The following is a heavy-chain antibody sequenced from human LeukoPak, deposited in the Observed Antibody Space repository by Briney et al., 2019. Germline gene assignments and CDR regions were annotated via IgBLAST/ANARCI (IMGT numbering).Heavy chain of an antibody. V-gene: IGHV4-4*07. D-gene: IGHD3-10*01. CDR3: ARVDSGNYYTGGCMDV. Sequence: PSETLSLTCSVSGGFISNYHWSWIRQSAGKGLEWVGRIDASGSANYSPSLRSRLTISVDKSKNQFSLKLNSLTAADTAVYYCARVDSGNYYTGGCMDVWGKGTTVTVSS. CDR1: GGFISNYH. CDR2: IDASGSA. J-gene: IGHJ6*03.